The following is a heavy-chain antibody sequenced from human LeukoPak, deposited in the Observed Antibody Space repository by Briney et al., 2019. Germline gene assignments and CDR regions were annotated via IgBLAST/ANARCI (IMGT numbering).Heavy chain of an antibody. CDR2: INPSGGRT. J-gene: IGHJ4*02. CDR3: ARGPYSSSWDEDY. D-gene: IGHD6-13*01. CDR1: GYTFTNYY. Sequence: GASVKVSCKASGYTFTNYYMHWVRQAPGQGLEWMGIINPSGGRTSYAQNFQGRVTMTRDTSTSTVYMEVSSLRTEDTAVYYCARGPYSSSWDEDYWGQGTLVTVSS. V-gene: IGHV1-46*01.